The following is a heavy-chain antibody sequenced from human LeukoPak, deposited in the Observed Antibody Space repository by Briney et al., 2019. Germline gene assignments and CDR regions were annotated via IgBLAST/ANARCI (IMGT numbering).Heavy chain of an antibody. CDR2: ISYDGSNK. D-gene: IGHD6-19*01. Sequence: GGSLRLSCAASGFTFSSYAMHWVRQAPGKGLEWVAVISYDGSNKYYADSVKGRFTISRDNSKNTLYLQMNSLRAEDTAVYYCARGYSSGWLRYYYYYGMDVWGQGTTVTVSS. V-gene: IGHV3-30-3*01. J-gene: IGHJ6*02. CDR3: ARGYSSGWLRYYYYYGMDV. CDR1: GFTFSSYA.